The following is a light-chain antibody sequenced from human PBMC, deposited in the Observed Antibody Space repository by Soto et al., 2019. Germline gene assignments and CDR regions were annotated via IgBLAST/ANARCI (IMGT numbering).Light chain of an antibody. J-gene: IGLJ1*01. CDR1: SSDVGGYNY. Sequence: QSALTQPASVSGSPGQSITISFTGTSSDVGGYNYVSWYQQHPGKAPKLMIYEVSNRPSGVSNRFSCSKSGNTASLTISGLQAEDEAEYYCSSYTSSSKVFGTRTKLTVL. V-gene: IGLV2-14*01. CDR2: EVS. CDR3: SSYTSSSKV.